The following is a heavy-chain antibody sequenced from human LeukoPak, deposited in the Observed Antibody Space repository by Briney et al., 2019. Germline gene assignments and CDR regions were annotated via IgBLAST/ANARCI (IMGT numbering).Heavy chain of an antibody. J-gene: IGHJ4*02. CDR2: INPSGGST. CDR3: ARGPGPADDGGGYCFDY. CDR1: GYTFTSYY. V-gene: IGHV1-46*01. D-gene: IGHD3-22*01. Sequence: ASVKVSCKASGYTFTSYYLYWVRQAPGQGLEWMGVINPSGGSTTSAQKFQGGVTMTRDTSTSTVYMELRSLRSEDTAVYYCARGPGPADDGGGYCFDYWGQGTLVTVSS.